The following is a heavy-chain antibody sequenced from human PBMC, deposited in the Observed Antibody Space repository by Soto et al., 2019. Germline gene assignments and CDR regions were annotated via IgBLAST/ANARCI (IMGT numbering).Heavy chain of an antibody. CDR1: GFTFSDHY. CDR2: SRDKVHSHTT. Sequence: EVQLAESGGGLVQPGGSLRLSCAASGFTFSDHYMDWVRQAPGKGLEWVGRSRDKVHSHTTEYAASVKGRFTISRGDSENSMYLQMNSLKNEDTAVYYCGRGVVSTGYFDYWGQGTLVTVSS. CDR3: GRGVVSTGYFDY. V-gene: IGHV3-72*01. J-gene: IGHJ4*02. D-gene: IGHD4-17*01.